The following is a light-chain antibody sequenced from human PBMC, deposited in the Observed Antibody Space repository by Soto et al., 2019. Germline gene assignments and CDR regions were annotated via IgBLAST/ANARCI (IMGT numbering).Light chain of an antibody. V-gene: IGKV1-33*01. CDR2: DAS. J-gene: IGKJ2*01. Sequence: DIQMTQSPSSLSASVGDRVTITCQASHPISNYLSWFQQKPGKAPNLLIYDASNLEAGVPSRFSGGGSGTEFTFTISSLQPEDVGTYFCQQYDNLPYTFGQGTKLEIK. CDR1: HPISNY. CDR3: QQYDNLPYT.